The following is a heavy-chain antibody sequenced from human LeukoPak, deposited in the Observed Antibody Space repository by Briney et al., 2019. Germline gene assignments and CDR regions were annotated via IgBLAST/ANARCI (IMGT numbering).Heavy chain of an antibody. CDR2: INHSGST. J-gene: IGHJ6*03. Sequence: PSETLFLTCAVYGGSFSGYYWSWIRQPPGKGLEWIGEINHSGSTNYNPSLKSRVTISVDTSKNQFSLKLSSVTAADTAVYYCAGLGRYCSSTSCYGAHYYYYYYMDVWGKGTTVTVSS. CDR3: AGLGRYCSSTSCYGAHYYYYYYMDV. CDR1: GGSFSGYY. V-gene: IGHV4-34*01. D-gene: IGHD2-2*01.